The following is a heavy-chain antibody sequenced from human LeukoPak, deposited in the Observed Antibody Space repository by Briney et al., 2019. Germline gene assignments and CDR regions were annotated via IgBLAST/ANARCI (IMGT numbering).Heavy chain of an antibody. J-gene: IGHJ4*02. CDR3: AKDKLAYCSGGSCYYFDY. V-gene: IGHV3-23*01. Sequence: GGSLRLSCAASGFTFSSYAMSWVRQAPGKGLEWVSPISGSGGSTYYADSVKGRFTISRDNSKDTLYLQMNSLRAEDTAVYYCAKDKLAYCSGGSCYYFDYWGQGTLVTVSS. CDR1: GFTFSSYA. CDR2: ISGSGGST. D-gene: IGHD2-15*01.